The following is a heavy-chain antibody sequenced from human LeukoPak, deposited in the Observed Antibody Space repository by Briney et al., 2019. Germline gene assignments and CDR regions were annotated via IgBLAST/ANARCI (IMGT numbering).Heavy chain of an antibody. CDR3: ARDTKTYDYVWGSYRYDAFDI. Sequence: PSETLSLTCAVYGGSFSSYYWSWIRQPPGKGLEWIGEINHSGSTNYNPSLKSRVTISVDTSKNQFSLKLSSVTAADTAVYYCARDTKTYDYVWGSYRYDAFDIWGQGTMVTVSS. J-gene: IGHJ3*02. D-gene: IGHD3-16*02. V-gene: IGHV4-34*01. CDR2: INHSGST. CDR1: GGSFSSYY.